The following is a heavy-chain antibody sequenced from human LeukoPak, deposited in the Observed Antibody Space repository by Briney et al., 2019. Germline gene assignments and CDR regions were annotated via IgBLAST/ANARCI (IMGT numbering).Heavy chain of an antibody. CDR3: ARVVPGYYYYDSSSPNHDAFDI. D-gene: IGHD3-22*01. CDR2: ISYDGSNK. CDR1: GFTFSSYA. Sequence: PGRSLRLSCAASGFTFSSYAMHWVRQAPGKGLEWVAVISYDGSNKYYADSVKGRFTISRDNSKNTLYLQMNSLRAEDTAVYYCARVVPGYYYYDSSSPNHDAFDIWGQGTMVTVSS. V-gene: IGHV3-30-3*01. J-gene: IGHJ3*02.